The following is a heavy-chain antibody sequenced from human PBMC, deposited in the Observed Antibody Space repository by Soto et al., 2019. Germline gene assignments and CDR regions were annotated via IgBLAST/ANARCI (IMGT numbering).Heavy chain of an antibody. CDR2: INPSGGST. D-gene: IGHD4-4*01. Sequence: QVQLVQSGAEVKKPGASVKVSCKASGYTFTSYYMHWVRQAPGQGLEWMGIINPSGGSTSYAQKFQGRGTMTRDTSTSTVYKELSSLRSEDTAVYYCSREEAYSNYRHYYYYGMDVCGQGTTVTVSS. J-gene: IGHJ6*02. V-gene: IGHV1-46*01. CDR1: GYTFTSYY. CDR3: SREEAYSNYRHYYYYGMDV.